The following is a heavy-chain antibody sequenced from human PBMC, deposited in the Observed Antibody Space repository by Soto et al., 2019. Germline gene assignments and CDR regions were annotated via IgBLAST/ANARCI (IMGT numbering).Heavy chain of an antibody. CDR3: ARVGTGSGGAFDI. V-gene: IGHV3-11*01. Sequence: QVQLVESGGGLVKPGGSLRLSCAASGFSFSDSYITWIRQAPGKGLEWVSYISSSGTTINYADSVKGRFTISRDNAKNSLYLQMNSLRAADTAVYYCARVGTGSGGAFDIWGQGTMVTVSS. D-gene: IGHD7-27*01. CDR1: GFSFSDSY. CDR2: ISSSGTTI. J-gene: IGHJ3*02.